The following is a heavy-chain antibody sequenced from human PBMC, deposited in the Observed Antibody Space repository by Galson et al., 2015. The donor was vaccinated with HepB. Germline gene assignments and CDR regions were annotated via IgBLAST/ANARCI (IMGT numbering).Heavy chain of an antibody. D-gene: IGHD6-6*01. V-gene: IGHV1-18*04. CDR2: LSVYNGNT. Sequence: SVKVSCKASGYSFSNYGFIWVRQAPGQGLEWMGWLSVYNGNTDYAEKVQDRVTMTTDRSTRSAYMELRSLRSDDTAVYYCARYSSSLYSYAMDVWGQGTTVTVSS. CDR1: GYSFSNYG. CDR3: ARYSSSLYSYAMDV. J-gene: IGHJ6*02.